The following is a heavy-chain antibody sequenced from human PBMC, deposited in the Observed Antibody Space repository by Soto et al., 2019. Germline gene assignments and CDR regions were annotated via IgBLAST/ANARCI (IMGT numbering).Heavy chain of an antibody. J-gene: IGHJ3*01. CDR3: AIDIVSVGPRATEAFDV. D-gene: IGHD1-26*01. V-gene: IGHV1-3*01. Sequence: VQLVQSGAEVKKPGASVNISCQASGFTFSDTLINWVSQGHGQRLEWMGWINPANGNTRYSESFQGRVTISSLSSASTAYVSLSELTSEDTAVYYCAIDIVSVGPRATEAFDVGCQGTMITVSS. CDR1: GFTFSDTL. CDR2: INPANGNT.